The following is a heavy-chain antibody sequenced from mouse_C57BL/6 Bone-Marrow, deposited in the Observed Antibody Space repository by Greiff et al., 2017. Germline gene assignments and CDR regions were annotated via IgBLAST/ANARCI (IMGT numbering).Heavy chain of an antibody. D-gene: IGHD1-1*01. CDR2: ISDGGSYT. Sequence: EVMLVESGGGLVKPGGSLKLSCAASGFTFSSYAMSWVRQTPEKRLEWVATISDGGSYTYYPDNVKGRFTISRDKAKNNLYLQMSHLKSEDTAMYYCAREGGYYGSRHYFDYWGQGTTLTVSS. CDR3: AREGGYYGSRHYFDY. CDR1: GFTFSSYA. V-gene: IGHV5-4*03. J-gene: IGHJ2*01.